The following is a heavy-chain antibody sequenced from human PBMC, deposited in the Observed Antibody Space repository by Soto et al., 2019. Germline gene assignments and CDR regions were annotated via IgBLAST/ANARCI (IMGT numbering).Heavy chain of an antibody. CDR1: GGTFSSYA. J-gene: IGHJ3*02. CDR2: IIPIFGTA. D-gene: IGHD3-22*01. CDR3: GRVLITMIVVVSNDAFDI. V-gene: IGHV1-69*13. Sequence: SVKVSCKASGGTFSSYAISWVRQAPGQGLEWMGGIIPIFGTANYAQKFQGRVTITADESTSTAYMELSSLRSEDTAVYYCGRVLITMIVVVSNDAFDIWGQGTMVTVSS.